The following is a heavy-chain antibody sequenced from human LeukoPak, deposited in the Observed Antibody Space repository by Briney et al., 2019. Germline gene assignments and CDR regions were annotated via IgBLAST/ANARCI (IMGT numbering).Heavy chain of an antibody. V-gene: IGHV5-51*01. CDR2: IWPIDSDT. CDR1: GYGFASFW. J-gene: IGHJ4*02. Sequence: GESLKISCKGSGYGFASFWIAWVRQMPGKGLEWMGIIWPIDSDTIYSPSFQGQVTISVDKSISTAYLQWSSLKASDTAMYYCARRPSYDSSGYSVDDWGQGTLVTVSS. CDR3: ARRPSYDSSGYSVDD. D-gene: IGHD3-22*01.